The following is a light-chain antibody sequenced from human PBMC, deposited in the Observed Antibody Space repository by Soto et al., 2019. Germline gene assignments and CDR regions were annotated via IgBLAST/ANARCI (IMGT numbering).Light chain of an antibody. CDR1: SSDVGSYNL. CDR2: EVS. Sequence: VLTQPASVSGSPGQSITISCSGTSSDVGSYNLVSWYQQHPGKAPKLIIYEVSNRPSGVSNRFSGSKSGNTASLTISGLQAEDEADYYCSSYTSSSILVFGGGTKVTVL. V-gene: IGLV2-14*02. CDR3: SSYTSSSILV. J-gene: IGLJ2*01.